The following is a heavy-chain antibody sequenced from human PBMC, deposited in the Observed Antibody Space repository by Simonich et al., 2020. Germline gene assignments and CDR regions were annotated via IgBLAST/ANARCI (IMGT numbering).Heavy chain of an antibody. CDR3: ARHAGFAFDI. Sequence: QLQLQESGPGLVKPSETLSLTCTVSGGSLSSSSYYWGWIRQPPGKGLEWIGSIYYSGSTYYNPALKSRVTISVDTSKNQFSRKLSSVTAADTAVYYCARHAGFAFDIWGQGTMVTVSS. CDR1: GGSLSSSSYY. CDR2: IYYSGST. V-gene: IGHV4-39*01. J-gene: IGHJ3*02. D-gene: IGHD6-13*01.